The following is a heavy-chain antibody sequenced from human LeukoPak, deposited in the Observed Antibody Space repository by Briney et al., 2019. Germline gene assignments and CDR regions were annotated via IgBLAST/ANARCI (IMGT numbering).Heavy chain of an antibody. V-gene: IGHV3-53*01. CDR1: GFTVSSDY. Sequence: GGSLRLSCAASGFTVSSDYMSWVRQAPGKGLEWVSITYSGGVTYYADSVRGRFTISRDNPKNTLYLQMNSLRAEDTAVYYCATARRPFKGSGWLFYMDVWGKGTTVTVSS. CDR2: TYSGGVT. D-gene: IGHD3-22*01. CDR3: ATARRPFKGSGWLFYMDV. J-gene: IGHJ6*03.